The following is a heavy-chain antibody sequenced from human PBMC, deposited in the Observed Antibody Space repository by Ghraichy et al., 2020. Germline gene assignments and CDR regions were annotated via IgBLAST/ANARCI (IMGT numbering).Heavy chain of an antibody. V-gene: IGHV3-7*01. CDR3: ARLGAGDSSFSGDWYFDL. J-gene: IGHJ2*01. Sequence: GESLRLSCAASGFTFSRYWMSWVRQAPGKGLEWVANIKQDGSEKYYVDSVKGRFTISRDNAKNSLYVQMNSLRAEDTAVYYCARLGAGDSSFSGDWYFDLWGRGTLVTVSS. CDR2: IKQDGSEK. CDR1: GFTFSRYW. D-gene: IGHD6-13*01.